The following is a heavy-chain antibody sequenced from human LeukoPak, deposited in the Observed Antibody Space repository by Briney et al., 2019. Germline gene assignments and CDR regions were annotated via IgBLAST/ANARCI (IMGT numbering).Heavy chain of an antibody. CDR1: GFIVSSNS. Sequence: GGSLRLSCAASGFIVSSNSMNWVRQAPGKGLEWVSIIYSDGNTFYADSVKGRFFISRDSFKNTLFLQVNSLRAEDTAVYYCATRHCSSTACSDYWGRGTLVTVSP. J-gene: IGHJ4*02. D-gene: IGHD2-2*01. CDR2: IYSDGNT. V-gene: IGHV3-53*01. CDR3: ATRHCSSTACSDY.